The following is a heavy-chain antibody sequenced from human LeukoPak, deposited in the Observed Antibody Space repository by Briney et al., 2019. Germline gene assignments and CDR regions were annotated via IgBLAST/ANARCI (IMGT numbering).Heavy chain of an antibody. Sequence: SETLSLTCTVSGGSISSYYWTWIRQPPGKGLEWIGYVYYSGSSNYNPSLKSRVTISVDTSKNQFSLKLSSVTAADTAVYYCARIVGFSSSSSRYFDYWGQGTLVTVSS. CDR2: VYYSGSS. CDR3: ARIVGFSSSSSRYFDY. V-gene: IGHV4-59*08. CDR1: GGSISSYY. D-gene: IGHD6-6*01. J-gene: IGHJ4*02.